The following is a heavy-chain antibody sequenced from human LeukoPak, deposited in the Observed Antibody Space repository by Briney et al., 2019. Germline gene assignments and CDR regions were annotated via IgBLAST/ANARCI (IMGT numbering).Heavy chain of an antibody. CDR2: MNPNSGNT. CDR1: GYTFTSYD. Sequence: GASVKVSCKASGYTFTSYDINWVRQATGQGLEWMGWMNPNSGNTGYAQKFQGRVTMTRNTSISTAYMELSSLRSEDTAVYYCVNARVGPVGILFDPWGQGTLVTVSS. D-gene: IGHD3-9*01. CDR3: VNARVGPVGILFDP. J-gene: IGHJ5*02. V-gene: IGHV1-8*01.